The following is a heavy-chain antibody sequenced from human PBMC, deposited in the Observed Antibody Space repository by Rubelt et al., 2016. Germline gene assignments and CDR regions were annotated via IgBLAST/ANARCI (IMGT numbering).Heavy chain of an antibody. CDR3: ARDDAPLVCD. J-gene: IGHJ4*02. V-gene: IGHV3-33*01. Sequence: QVQLVESGGGVVQPGRSLRLSCAPSGFTFSSHGMHWVRQAPGKGLEWVAVVWYDGSHQYYGDSVKGRFTISRDNSKNTLYWKMNSLGGDDTAVYYCARDDAPLVCDWGQGTLVTVSS. D-gene: IGHD2-8*01. CDR2: VWYDGSHQ. CDR1: GFTFSSHG.